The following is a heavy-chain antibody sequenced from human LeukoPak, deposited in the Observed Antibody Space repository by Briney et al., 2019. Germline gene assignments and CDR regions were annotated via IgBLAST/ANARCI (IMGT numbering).Heavy chain of an antibody. CDR2: ISAYNGNT. CDR3: ARAPPGGYDGYCSGGSCYSRFYYYYYYMDV. J-gene: IGHJ6*03. Sequence: GASVKVSCKASGYTFTSYGISWVRQAPGQGLEWMGWISAYNGNTNYAQKLQGRVTMTTDTSTSTAYMELRSLRFDDTAVYYCARAPPGGYDGYCSGGSCYSRFYYYYYYMDVWGKGTTVTVSS. V-gene: IGHV1-18*01. D-gene: IGHD2-15*01. CDR1: GYTFTSYG.